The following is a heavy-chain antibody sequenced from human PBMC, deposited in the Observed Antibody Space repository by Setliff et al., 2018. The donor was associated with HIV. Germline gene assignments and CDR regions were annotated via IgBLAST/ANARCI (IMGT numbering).Heavy chain of an antibody. V-gene: IGHV1-18*01. J-gene: IGHJ3*02. CDR1: TYTFSSYV. D-gene: IGHD2-2*01. CDR3: ATQRDIVMVPGQGGFDI. CDR2: ISVYNGNT. Sequence: GASVKVSCKASTYTFSSYVINWVRQAPGQGLEWMGRISVYNGNTIYEQTLQGRVIMTTATSTSTAYMELRSLRSDDTAMYYCATQRDIVMVPGQGGFDIWAQGTMVTVSS.